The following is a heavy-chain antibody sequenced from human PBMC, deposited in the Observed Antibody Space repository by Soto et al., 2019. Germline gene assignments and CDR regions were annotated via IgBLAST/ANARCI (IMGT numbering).Heavy chain of an antibody. CDR3: STRAYDTNGYYRFYP. J-gene: IGHJ5*01. D-gene: IGHD3-22*01. CDR2: INHSGRV. CDR1: GGSFSGHS. V-gene: IGHV4-34*01. Sequence: SETLSLTCAVYGGSFSGHSWTWIRQSPGKGLEWIGDINHSGRVNYSPSLKSLVTISLDTSKNQFSLTLSAVTAADTAMYYCSTRAYDTNGYYRFYPWGQGTLVTVSS.